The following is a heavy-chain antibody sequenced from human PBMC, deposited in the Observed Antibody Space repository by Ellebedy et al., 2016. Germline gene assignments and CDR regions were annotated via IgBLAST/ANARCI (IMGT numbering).Heavy chain of an antibody. CDR3: ATGDYGDYGLV. J-gene: IGHJ3*01. V-gene: IGHV1-24*01. Sequence: ASVKVSCKVSGYPLTEMSMHWVRQSPGKGLEWMGGYDPEVGKTVYAQRFQARLTMTEDASADTAYMELSSPRSEDTAVYFCATGDYGDYGLVWGQGTKVTVSS. D-gene: IGHD4-17*01. CDR1: GYPLTEMS. CDR2: YDPEVGKT.